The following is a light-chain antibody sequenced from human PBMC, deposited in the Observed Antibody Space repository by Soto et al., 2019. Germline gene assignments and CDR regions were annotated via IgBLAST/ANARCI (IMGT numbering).Light chain of an antibody. CDR3: QQYDM. CDR1: QNINTW. J-gene: IGKJ1*01. Sequence: DIQMTQSPSTVSASVGDRVTITCRASQNINTWLAWYQQKPGKAPKLLILKASILESGVPSRFSGSGSGTEITLTITSLQPEDFATYYCQQYDMFGPGTKVDIK. V-gene: IGKV1-5*03. CDR2: KAS.